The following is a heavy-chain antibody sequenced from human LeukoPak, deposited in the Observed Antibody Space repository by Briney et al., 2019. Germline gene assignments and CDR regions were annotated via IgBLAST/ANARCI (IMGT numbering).Heavy chain of an antibody. D-gene: IGHD6-13*01. V-gene: IGHV5-51*01. CDR3: ARRRGSSWYEALDY. J-gene: IGHJ4*02. CDR1: GYSFTTYW. Sequence: GESLKISCKVSGYSFTTYWIAWVRQMPGKGLEWMGIIYPGDSDTRYSPSFQGQVTISADKSISTAYLQWSSLKASDTAIYYCARRRGSSWYEALDYWGQGTLVTVSS. CDR2: IYPGDSDT.